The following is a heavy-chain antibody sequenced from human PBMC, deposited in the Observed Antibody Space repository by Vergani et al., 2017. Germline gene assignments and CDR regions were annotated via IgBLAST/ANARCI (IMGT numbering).Heavy chain of an antibody. CDR2: IYYSGST. CDR1: GGSISSGDYY. D-gene: IGHD2-2*01. Sequence: QVQLQESGPGLVKPSQTLSLTCTVSGGSISSGDYYWSWIRQPPGKGLEWIGYIYYSGSTYYNPSLKSRVTISVDTSKNQFSLKLSSVTAAGTAVYYCARGKYQLLSGKVFDYWGQGTLVTVSS. CDR3: ARGKYQLLSGKVFDY. V-gene: IGHV4-30-4*08. J-gene: IGHJ4*02.